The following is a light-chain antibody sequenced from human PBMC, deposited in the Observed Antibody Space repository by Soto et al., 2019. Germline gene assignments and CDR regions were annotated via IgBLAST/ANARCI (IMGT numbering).Light chain of an antibody. V-gene: IGKV3-20*01. CDR3: QQQGRSWIT. CDR2: GAS. CDR1: QSVSSSY. J-gene: IGKJ1*01. Sequence: EIVLTQSPGTLSLSPGERATLSCRASQSVSSSYLAWYQQKPGQAPRVFIYGASTRATGIPDRFSGSGSGTDFTLTISRLEPEDFAVYYCQQQGRSWITLGQGTKGDIK.